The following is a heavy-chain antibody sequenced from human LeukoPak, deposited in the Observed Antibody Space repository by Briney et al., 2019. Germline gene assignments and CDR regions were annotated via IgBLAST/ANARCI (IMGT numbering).Heavy chain of an antibody. CDR1: GYTFTSYD. CDR2: MNPNSGNT. CDR3: ASGDYDILTGKAPQLDY. V-gene: IGHV1-8*01. J-gene: IGHJ4*02. D-gene: IGHD3-9*01. Sequence: ASVKVSCKASGYTFTSYDINWVRQATGQGLEWMGWMNPNSGNTGYAQKFQGRVTMTRNTSISTAYMELSSLRSEDTAVYYCASGDYDILTGKAPQLDYWGQGTLVTVSS.